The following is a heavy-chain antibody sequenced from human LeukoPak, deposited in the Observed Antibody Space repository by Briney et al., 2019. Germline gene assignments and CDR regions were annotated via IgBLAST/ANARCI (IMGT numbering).Heavy chain of an antibody. CDR3: ARRSTYYDILTGYQRGGVAWFDP. Sequence: SETLSLTCAVYGGSFSGYYWSWIRQPPGKGLEWIGEINHSGSTNYNPSLKSRVTISVDTSKNQFSLKLSSVTAADTAVYYCARRSTYYDILTGYQRGGVAWFDPWGQGTLVTVSS. CDR1: GGSFSGYY. V-gene: IGHV4-34*01. J-gene: IGHJ5*02. D-gene: IGHD3-9*01. CDR2: INHSGST.